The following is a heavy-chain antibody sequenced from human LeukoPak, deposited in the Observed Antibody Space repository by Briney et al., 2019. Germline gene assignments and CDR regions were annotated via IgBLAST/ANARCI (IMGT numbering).Heavy chain of an antibody. CDR1: GGTFSSYA. Sequence: SVKVSCKASGGTFSSYAISWVRQAPGQGLEWMGGIIPIFGTANYAQKFQGRVTITADESTSTAYMELSSLRSEDTAVYYCARYKGYCSSTSCYWNYGMDVWGKGTTVTASS. D-gene: IGHD2-2*01. J-gene: IGHJ6*04. CDR3: ARYKGYCSSTSCYWNYGMDV. V-gene: IGHV1-69*13. CDR2: IIPIFGTA.